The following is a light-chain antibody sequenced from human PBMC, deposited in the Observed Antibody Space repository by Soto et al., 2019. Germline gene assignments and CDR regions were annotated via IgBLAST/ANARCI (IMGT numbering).Light chain of an antibody. Sequence: DIQLTQSPSFLSASVGGRVTITCRASQAISSHLAWYQQKPGKAPNLLIYGASTLQSGVPSRFSGSGSGTQFTLTISSLQPEDFATYYCQQLNSYPLTFGPGTTVGIK. CDR2: GAS. CDR1: QAISSH. J-gene: IGKJ3*01. CDR3: QQLNSYPLT. V-gene: IGKV1-9*01.